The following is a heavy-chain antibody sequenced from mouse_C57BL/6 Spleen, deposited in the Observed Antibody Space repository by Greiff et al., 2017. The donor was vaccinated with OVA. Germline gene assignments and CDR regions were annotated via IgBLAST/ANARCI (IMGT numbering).Heavy chain of an antibody. J-gene: IGHJ2*01. Sequence: DVKLQESGPGLVKPSQSLSLTCSVTGYSITSGYYWNWIRQFPGNKLEWMGYISYDGSNNYNPSLKNRISITRDTSKNQFFLKLNSVTTEDTATYYCAREGILYYFDYWGQGTTLTVSS. CDR1: GYSITSGYY. CDR3: AREGILYYFDY. V-gene: IGHV3-6*01. CDR2: ISYDGSN.